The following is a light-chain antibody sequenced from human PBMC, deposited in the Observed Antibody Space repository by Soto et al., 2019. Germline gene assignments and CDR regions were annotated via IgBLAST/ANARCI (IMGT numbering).Light chain of an antibody. J-gene: IGKJ4*01. Sequence: EIVLTQSPGTLSLSPGQRATLSCRASQSVSSSYLAWYQQKLGQTPRLLVYGASTRATGIPDRFSGSGSGTDFTLTISRLEPEDFAVYYCQQYGSSPLTFGGGTKWISN. CDR1: QSVSSSY. V-gene: IGKV3-20*01. CDR3: QQYGSSPLT. CDR2: GAS.